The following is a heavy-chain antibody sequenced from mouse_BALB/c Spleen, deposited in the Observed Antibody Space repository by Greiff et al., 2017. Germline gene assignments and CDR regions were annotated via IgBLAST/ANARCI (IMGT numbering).Heavy chain of an antibody. CDR2: IDPSDSYT. CDR3: ARRYGSSSYYAMDY. V-gene: IGHV1-69*02. J-gene: IGHJ4*01. CDR1: GYTFTSYW. D-gene: IGHD1-1*01. Sequence: QVQLQQPGAELVKPGASVKLSCKASGYTFTSYWMHWVKQRPGQGLEWIGEIDPSDSYTNYNQKFKGKATLTVDKSSSTAYMQLSSLTSEDSAVYYCARRYGSSSYYAMDYWGQGTSVTVSS.